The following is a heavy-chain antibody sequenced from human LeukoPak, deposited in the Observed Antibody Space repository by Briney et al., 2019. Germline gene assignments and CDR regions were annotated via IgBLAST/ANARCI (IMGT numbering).Heavy chain of an antibody. V-gene: IGHV3-30*18. CDR3: AKDESGYCSGGSCYTLEY. D-gene: IGHD2-15*01. CDR1: GFIFSRYG. Sequence: GGSLRLSCAASGFIFSRYGMHWVRQAPGKGLEWVAVISYDGSNKYYADSVKGRFTISRDNSKNTLYLQMNSLRAEDTAVYYCAKDESGYCSGGSCYTLEYWGQGTLVTVSS. CDR2: ISYDGSNK. J-gene: IGHJ4*02.